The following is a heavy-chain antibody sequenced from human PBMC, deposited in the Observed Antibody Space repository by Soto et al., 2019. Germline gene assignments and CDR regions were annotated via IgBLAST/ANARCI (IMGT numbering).Heavy chain of an antibody. CDR1: GFTFSSSA. J-gene: IGHJ5*02. Sequence: EVQLLESGGGLVQPGRSLRLSCAASGFTFSSSAMNWVRQGPGTRLEWVSSISGSGDKTYYADSVRGRLTISRDNSKKMLYLQMNSLKVEDTAIYYCAKGTWRSGWFDPWGQGTLVTVSS. CDR2: ISGSGDKT. V-gene: IGHV3-23*01. D-gene: IGHD3-3*01. CDR3: AKGTWRSGWFDP.